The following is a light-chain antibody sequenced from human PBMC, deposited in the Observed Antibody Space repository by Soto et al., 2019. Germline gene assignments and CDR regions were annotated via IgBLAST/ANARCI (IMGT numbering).Light chain of an antibody. CDR2: DAS. Sequence: DIEMTQSPSSLSAYVGDRVTITCQASQAISNYLNWYQQKPGKAPKLLIYDASNLETGVPSRFSGSGSGTDFTFTISSLQPEDIATYYCQQYDNLPPEFTFGPGTKVDIK. CDR3: QQYDNLPPEFT. CDR1: QAISNY. V-gene: IGKV1-33*01. J-gene: IGKJ3*01.